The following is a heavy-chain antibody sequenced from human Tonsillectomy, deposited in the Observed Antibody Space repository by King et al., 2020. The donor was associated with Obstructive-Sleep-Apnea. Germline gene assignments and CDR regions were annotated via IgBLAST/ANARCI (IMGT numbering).Heavy chain of an antibody. J-gene: IGHJ5*01. CDR1: RYIFIDYY. Sequence: VQLVESGAEVKKPGASVKVSCKASRYIFIDYYLHWVRQAPGQGLEWLGWINPNNGGTIYAQKFQGRVTMNRDTSISTAYMELSSLRSGDTAVYYCATGRSPWSVGRWVDHWGQGTLVTVSS. CDR3: ATGRSPWSVGRWVDH. D-gene: IGHD1-26*01. CDR2: INPNNGGT. V-gene: IGHV1-2*02.